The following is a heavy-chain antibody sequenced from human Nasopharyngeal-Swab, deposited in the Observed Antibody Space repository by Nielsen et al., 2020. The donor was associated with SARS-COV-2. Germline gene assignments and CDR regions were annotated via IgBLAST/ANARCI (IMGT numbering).Heavy chain of an antibody. J-gene: IGHJ3*01. Sequence: SVKVSCKASGGTFSSYAISWVRQAPGQGLEWMGGNIPIFGTANYAQKFQGRVTITADESTSTAYMELSSLRSEDTAVYYCASPSYYGSGSYYPKGAFDVWGQGTMVTVSS. V-gene: IGHV1-69*13. CDR2: NIPIFGTA. CDR3: ASPSYYGSGSYYPKGAFDV. CDR1: GGTFSSYA. D-gene: IGHD3-10*01.